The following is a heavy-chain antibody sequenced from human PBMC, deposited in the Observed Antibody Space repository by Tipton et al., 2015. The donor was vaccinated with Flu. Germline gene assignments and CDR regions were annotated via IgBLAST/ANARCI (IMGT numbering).Heavy chain of an antibody. Sequence: SLRLSCTASGFTFGDYAMSWVRQAPGEGLEWVGFIRSKAYGGTTEYAASVKGRFTISRDDSKSIAYLQMNSLKTEDTAVYYCTRGRYYGSGTVGMDVWGQGTTVTVSS. D-gene: IGHD3-10*01. CDR2: IRSKAYGGTT. J-gene: IGHJ6*02. V-gene: IGHV3-49*04. CDR1: GFTFGDYA. CDR3: TRGRYYGSGTVGMDV.